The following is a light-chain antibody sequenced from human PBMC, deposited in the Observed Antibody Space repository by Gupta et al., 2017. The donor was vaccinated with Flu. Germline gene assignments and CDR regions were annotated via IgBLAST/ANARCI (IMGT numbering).Light chain of an antibody. V-gene: IGKV1-33*01. Sequence: DRVTLSCQASQDISDYLNWYQQKPGKAPTLLIYDASNLKAGVPSRFTGSGSGTSFSFTINNLQAEDSATYYCQQYDSVPITFGGGTRVDIK. CDR3: QQYDSVPIT. CDR1: QDISDY. CDR2: DAS. J-gene: IGKJ4*01.